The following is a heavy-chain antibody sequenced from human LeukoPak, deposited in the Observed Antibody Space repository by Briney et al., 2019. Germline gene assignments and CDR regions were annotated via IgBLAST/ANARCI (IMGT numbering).Heavy chain of an antibody. CDR3: ARHRIAVNWFDP. CDR1: GYTFTGYY. Sequence: ASVKVSCKASGYTFTGYYMHWVRQAPGRGLEWMGWINPNSGGTNYAQKFQGRVTMTRDTSISTAYMELSRLRSDDTAVYYCARHRIAVNWFDPWGQGTLVTVSS. J-gene: IGHJ5*02. D-gene: IGHD6-19*01. V-gene: IGHV1-2*02. CDR2: INPNSGGT.